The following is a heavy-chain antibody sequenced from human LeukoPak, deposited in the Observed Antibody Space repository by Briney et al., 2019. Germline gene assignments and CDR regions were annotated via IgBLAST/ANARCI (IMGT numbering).Heavy chain of an antibody. CDR1: GYTFTSNY. V-gene: IGHV1-46*01. CDR2: IYPRDGST. CDR3: ARDQEGFDH. Sequence: ASVKVSCKASGYTFTSNYTHWVRQAPGQGLEWMGMIYPRDGSTSYAQKFQGRVTVTRDTSTSTVHMELSGLRSEDTAVYYCARDQEGFDHWGQGTLVTVSS. J-gene: IGHJ4*02.